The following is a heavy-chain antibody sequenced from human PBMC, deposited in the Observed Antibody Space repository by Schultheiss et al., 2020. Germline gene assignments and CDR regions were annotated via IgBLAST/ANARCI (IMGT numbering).Heavy chain of an antibody. CDR1: RFTFSSYS. CDR2: ISSSSSTI. D-gene: IGHD6-19*01. V-gene: IGHV3-48*02. CDR3: ATHWGSGWYSDY. J-gene: IGHJ4*02. Sequence: GGSLRLSCAASRFTFSSYSMNWVRQAPGKGLEWVSSISSSSSTIYYADSVKGRFTISRDNAKNSLYLQMNSLRDEDTAVYYCATHWGSGWYSDYWGQGTLVTVSS.